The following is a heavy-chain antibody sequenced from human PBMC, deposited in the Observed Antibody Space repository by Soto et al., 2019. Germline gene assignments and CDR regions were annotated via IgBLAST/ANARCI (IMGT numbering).Heavy chain of an antibody. CDR2: IIPIFGTA. V-gene: IGHV1-69*13. D-gene: IGHD3-3*01. Sequence: ASVKVSCKASGGTFSSYAISWVRQAPGQGLEWMGGIIPIFGTANYAQKFQGRVTITADESTSTAYMELSSLRSEDTAVYYCAKSAGLRFLAPGYYYYGMDVWGQGTTVTVSS. J-gene: IGHJ6*02. CDR3: AKSAGLRFLAPGYYYYGMDV. CDR1: GGTFSSYA.